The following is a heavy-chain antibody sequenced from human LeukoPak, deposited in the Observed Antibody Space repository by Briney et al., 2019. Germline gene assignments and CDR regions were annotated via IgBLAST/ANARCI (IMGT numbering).Heavy chain of an antibody. CDR2: INPNSGGT. CDR3: ARVRGYSSSSGFDY. V-gene: IGHV1-2*02. CDR1: GYTFTGYY. D-gene: IGHD6-6*01. Sequence: SVKVSCKASGYTFTGYYMHWVRQAPGQGLEWMGWINPNSGGTNYAQKFQGRVTMTRDTSISTAYMELSRLRSDDTAVYYCARVRGYSSSSGFDYWGQGTLVTVSS. J-gene: IGHJ4*02.